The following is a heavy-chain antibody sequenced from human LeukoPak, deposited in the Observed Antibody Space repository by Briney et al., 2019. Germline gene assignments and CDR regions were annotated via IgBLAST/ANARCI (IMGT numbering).Heavy chain of an antibody. J-gene: IGHJ4*02. V-gene: IGHV3-7*03. CDR1: GFTFSSYW. CDR2: MNQDGSEK. D-gene: IGHD1-26*01. Sequence: GGSLRLSCAASGFTFSSYWMSWVRQAPGKGLEWVANMNQDGSEKNYVDSVKGRFTISRDNSKNTLYLQMNSLRGDDTAVYYCAKDVGKWESLHFFDYWGQGTLVTVSS. CDR3: AKDVGKWESLHFFDY.